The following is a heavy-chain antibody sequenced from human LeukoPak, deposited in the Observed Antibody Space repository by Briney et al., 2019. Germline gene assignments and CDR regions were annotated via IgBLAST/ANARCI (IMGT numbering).Heavy chain of an antibody. D-gene: IGHD6-13*01. Sequence: GASVKVSCKASGYTFTSYGISWVRQAPGQGLEWMGWISAYNGNTNYAQKLQGRVTITRDTSASTAYMELSSLRSEDTAVYYCARGEQLAPDYWGQGTLVTVSS. CDR3: ARGEQLAPDY. J-gene: IGHJ4*02. V-gene: IGHV1-18*01. CDR2: ISAYNGNT. CDR1: GYTFTSYG.